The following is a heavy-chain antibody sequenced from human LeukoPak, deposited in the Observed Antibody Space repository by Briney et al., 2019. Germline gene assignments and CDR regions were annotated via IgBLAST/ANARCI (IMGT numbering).Heavy chain of an antibody. CDR2: IQQDGNEK. V-gene: IGHV3-7*01. Sequence: PGGSLRLSCAASGFTFSSHWMSWVRQAPGKGLEWVANIQQDGNEKYYVDSVEGRFTISRDNAKNSLYLQMNSLRAEDTAVYYCARFFPGQRRGADYWGQGTLVTVSS. CDR1: GFTFSSHW. D-gene: IGHD2-2*01. CDR3: ARFFPGQRRGADY. J-gene: IGHJ4*02.